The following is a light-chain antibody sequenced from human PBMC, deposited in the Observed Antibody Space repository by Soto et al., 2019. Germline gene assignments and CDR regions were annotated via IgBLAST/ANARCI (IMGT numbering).Light chain of an antibody. J-gene: IGKJ1*01. CDR2: KAS. V-gene: IGKV1-5*03. CDR3: QQYNDYSWT. CDR1: QSISNW. Sequence: DIQMTQSPSTLSASVGDRVTITCRASQSISNWLAWYQQKPGKAPKLLVYKASSLDSGVPSRFIGSGSGTEFTLTISSLQPDDFATYYCQQYNDYSWTFAQGTKVEIK.